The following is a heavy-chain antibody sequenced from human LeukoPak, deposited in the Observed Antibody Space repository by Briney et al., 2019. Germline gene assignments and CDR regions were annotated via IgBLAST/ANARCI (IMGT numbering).Heavy chain of an antibody. CDR2: INPNSGGT. J-gene: IGHJ4*02. D-gene: IGHD1-1*01. Sequence: ASVKVSCKASGYTFTGYYIHWVRQPPGQGLEWMGWINPNSGGTNSAQKFQGRVTMTRDTSISTAYMELSRLRSDDTAVYYCARGNWNDVDYWGQGTLVTVSS. CDR1: GYTFTGYY. CDR3: ARGNWNDVDY. V-gene: IGHV1-2*02.